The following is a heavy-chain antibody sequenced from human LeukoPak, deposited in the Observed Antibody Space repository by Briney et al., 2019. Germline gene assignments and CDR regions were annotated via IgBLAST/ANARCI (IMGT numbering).Heavy chain of an antibody. CDR3: ARDMVVGNNYGDFPELRYFDL. V-gene: IGHV1-69*13. CDR1: GGTFSSYA. J-gene: IGHJ2*01. D-gene: IGHD4-17*01. CDR2: IIPIFGTA. Sequence: GASVKVSCKASGGTFSSYAISWVRQAPGQGLEWMGGIIPIFGTANYAQKFQGRVTITADESTSTAYMELSSLRSEDTAVYYCARDMVVGNNYGDFPELRYFDLWGRGTLVTVSS.